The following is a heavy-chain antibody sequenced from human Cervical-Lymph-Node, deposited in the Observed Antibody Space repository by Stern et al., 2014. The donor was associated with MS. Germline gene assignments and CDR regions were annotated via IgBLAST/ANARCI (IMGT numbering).Heavy chain of an antibody. CDR1: GGTFSSSYA. CDR3: ARGVVSNRAAATLHNLFDP. J-gene: IGHJ5*02. CDR2: IIPNLGLA. Sequence: MQLVESGAEVKKPGSSMNVSCKTSGGTFSSSYAITWMRQAPGQRLEWMGRIIPNLGLANYAQKFQGRVTITADTSTSTTYMELSSLRSEDTAVYYCARGVVSNRAAATLHNLFDPWGQGTLVTVSS. V-gene: IGHV1-69*09. D-gene: IGHD2-15*01.